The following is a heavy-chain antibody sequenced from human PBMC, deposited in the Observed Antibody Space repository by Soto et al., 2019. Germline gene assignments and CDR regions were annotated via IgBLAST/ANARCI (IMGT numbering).Heavy chain of an antibody. Sequence: QVQLVQSGAEVKKPGSSVKVSCKASGGTFSNDIITWVRQAPGQGLEWMGRIIPLLDIANYAQKFQGRVTITADKSTSTAYMELNSLRSEDTAVYYCVRDSPIGSTSSGYDGIDYWGQGTLVTVSS. V-gene: IGHV1-69*08. CDR1: GGTFSNDI. J-gene: IGHJ4*02. D-gene: IGHD5-12*01. CDR3: VRDSPIGSTSSGYDGIDY. CDR2: IIPLLDIA.